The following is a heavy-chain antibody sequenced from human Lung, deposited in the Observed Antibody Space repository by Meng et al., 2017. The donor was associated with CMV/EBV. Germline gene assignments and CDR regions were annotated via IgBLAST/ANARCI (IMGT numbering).Heavy chain of an antibody. J-gene: IGHJ4*02. V-gene: IGHV3-7*01. CDR3: ANSGLAGGAR. CDR1: GFTFSSSW. CDR2: IKHDGSEK. D-gene: IGHD2-21*01. Sequence: GESLKISCVASGFTFSSSWMSWVRRAPGKGLEWVATIKHDGSEKHHGDSAKGRFTISRDNAKNSLFLQMDSLRAEDTAVYYFANSGLAGGARWGQGTLVTVSS.